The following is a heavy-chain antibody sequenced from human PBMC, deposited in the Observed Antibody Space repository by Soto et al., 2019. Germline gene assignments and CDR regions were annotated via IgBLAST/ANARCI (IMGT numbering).Heavy chain of an antibody. Sequence: EVQLVESGGDLVQPGGSLRLSCAASRFTFSDYSRNWVRQAPGKGLGWVSYISGGGETIYYADSVRGRFTISRDNAKNSLFLQMNSLREEDTAVYYCARESPSSQWLPTRYFDYWGQGTLVTVSS. J-gene: IGHJ4*02. D-gene: IGHD6-19*01. CDR3: ARESPSSQWLPTRYFDY. CDR1: RFTFSDYS. V-gene: IGHV3-48*02. CDR2: ISGGGETI.